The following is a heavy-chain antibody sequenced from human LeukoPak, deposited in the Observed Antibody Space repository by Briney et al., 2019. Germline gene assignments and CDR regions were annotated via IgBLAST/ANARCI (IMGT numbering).Heavy chain of an antibody. D-gene: IGHD5-18*01. J-gene: IGHJ4*02. CDR3: AKPMIQLWFCSFDY. CDR2: ISGSGGST. CDR1: GFTFSSYE. Sequence: GGPLRLSCAASGFTFSSYEMNWVRQAPGKGLEWVSAISGSGGSTYYADSVKGRFTISRDNSKNTLYLQMNSLRAEDTAVYYCAKPMIQLWFCSFDYWGQGTLVTVSS. V-gene: IGHV3-23*01.